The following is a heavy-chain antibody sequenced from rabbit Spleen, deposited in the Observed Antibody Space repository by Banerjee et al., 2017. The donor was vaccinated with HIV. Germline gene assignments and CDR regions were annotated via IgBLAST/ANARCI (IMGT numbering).Heavy chain of an antibody. CDR1: GFSLFSYW. CDR3: ARDKELDIWGYEFDL. Sequence: EESGGGLVKTGGTLTLTCKASGFSLFSYWMCWVRQAPGKGLDLIGCIYAGDGSTDYTNWVNGRFTISKTSSTVDLKMTSLTAADTATYFCARDKELDIWGYEFDLWGPGTLVTVS. V-gene: IGHV1S42*01. D-gene: IGHD3-1*01. CDR2: IYAGDGST. J-gene: IGHJ6*01.